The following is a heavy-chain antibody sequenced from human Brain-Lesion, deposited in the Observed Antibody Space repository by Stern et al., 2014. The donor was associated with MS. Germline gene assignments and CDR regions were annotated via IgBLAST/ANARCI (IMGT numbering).Heavy chain of an antibody. J-gene: IGHJ4*02. V-gene: IGHV3-9*01. Sequence: QLVESGGDLVQPGRSLRLSCAAFGFTFDDYAMHWVRQAPGKGLEWVAGISWNSGTIGYADCVKGRFTTSRDNAYSSLYLQMNSLRPEDTALYYCARDITGSSAYFAYWGQGTLVTVSS. CDR1: GFTFDDYA. CDR3: ARDITGSSAYFAY. CDR2: ISWNSGTI. D-gene: IGHD1-14*01.